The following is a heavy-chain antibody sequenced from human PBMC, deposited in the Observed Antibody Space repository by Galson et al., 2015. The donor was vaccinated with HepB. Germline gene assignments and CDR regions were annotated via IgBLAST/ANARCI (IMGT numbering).Heavy chain of an antibody. D-gene: IGHD6-13*01. J-gene: IGHJ5*02. CDR3: ATEFAQLVPSRQNWFDP. CDR1: GYTLTELS. Sequence: SVKVSCKVSGYTLTELSMHWVRQAPGKGLEWMGGFDPEDGETIYAQKFQGRVTMTEDTSTDTAYMELSSLRSEDTAVYYCATEFAQLVPSRQNWFDPWGQGTLVTVSS. V-gene: IGHV1-24*01. CDR2: FDPEDGET.